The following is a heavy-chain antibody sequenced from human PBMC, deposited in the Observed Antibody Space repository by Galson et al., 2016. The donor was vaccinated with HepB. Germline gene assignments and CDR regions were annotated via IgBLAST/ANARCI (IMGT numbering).Heavy chain of an antibody. V-gene: IGHV1-69*06. Sequence: SVKVSCKASGGTFSSYAISWVRQAPGQGLEWMGWIIPIFGTANYAQKFQGRVTITADKSTSTAYMELSSLRSEDTAVYYCARTRTVFGVVITGGWFDPWGQGTLVTVSS. CDR3: ARTRTVFGVVITGGWFDP. CDR2: IIPIFGTA. J-gene: IGHJ5*02. D-gene: IGHD3-3*01. CDR1: GGTFSSYA.